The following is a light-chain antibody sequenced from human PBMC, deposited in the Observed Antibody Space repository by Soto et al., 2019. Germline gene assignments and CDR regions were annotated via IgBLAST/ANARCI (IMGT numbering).Light chain of an antibody. V-gene: IGLV2-14*01. J-gene: IGLJ1*01. Sequence: QSALTQPASVSGSPGQSITISCTGTSSDVGGYNYVTWYQQHPGKAPKLIIYEVSNRPSGVSNRFSGSKSGNTASLTISGLQAEDEADYYCSSYTRSSLYVFGTGTKVTVL. CDR3: SSYTRSSLYV. CDR1: SSDVGGYNY. CDR2: EVS.